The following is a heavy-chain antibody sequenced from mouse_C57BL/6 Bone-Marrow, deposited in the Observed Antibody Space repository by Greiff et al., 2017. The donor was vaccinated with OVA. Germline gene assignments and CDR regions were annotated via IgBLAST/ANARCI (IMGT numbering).Heavy chain of an antibody. J-gene: IGHJ2*01. Sequence: EVQLQQSGAELVRPGASVKLSCTASGFNIKDDYMHWVKQRPEQGLEWIGWIDPENGDTEYASKFQGQATITADTTSNPAYLQLSSLTSEDTAVYNCTSYGNFDYWGKGTTLTVAS. CDR1: GFNIKDDY. V-gene: IGHV14-4*01. CDR3: TSYGNFDY. CDR2: IDPENGDT. D-gene: IGHD2-1*01.